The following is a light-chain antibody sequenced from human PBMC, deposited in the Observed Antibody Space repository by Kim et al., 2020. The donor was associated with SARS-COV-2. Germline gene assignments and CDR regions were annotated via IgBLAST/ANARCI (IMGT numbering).Light chain of an antibody. CDR3: QSYDTDNQGI. J-gene: IGLJ2*01. CDR1: RGSIASNT. CDR2: EDN. Sequence: KTVTISCTRSRGSIASNTVQWYQQRPGRAPTNVIYEDNLRPSGVPDRFSGSLDSSSNSASLTISGLKTEDEADYYCQSYDTDNQGIFGGGTKLTVL. V-gene: IGLV6-57*03.